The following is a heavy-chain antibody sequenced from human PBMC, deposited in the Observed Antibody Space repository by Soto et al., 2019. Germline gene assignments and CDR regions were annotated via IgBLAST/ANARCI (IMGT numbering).Heavy chain of an antibody. CDR2: IWYDGSNK. D-gene: IGHD3-22*01. V-gene: IGHV3-33*01. J-gene: IGHJ4*02. CDR1: GFTFSSYG. Sequence: QVQLVESGGGVVQPGRSLRLSCAASGFTFSSYGMHWVRQAPGKGLEWVAGIWYDGSNKYYADSVKGRFTISRDNSKNTLYLQMNSLRAEDTAVYYCAPGGYYYDSSGYYGSRSFDYWGQGTLVTVSS. CDR3: APGGYYYDSSGYYGSRSFDY.